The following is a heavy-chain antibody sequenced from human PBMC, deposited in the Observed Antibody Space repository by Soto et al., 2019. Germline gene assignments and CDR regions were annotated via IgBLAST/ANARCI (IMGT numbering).Heavy chain of an antibody. J-gene: IGHJ6*03. D-gene: IGHD2-21*02. Sequence: GGSLRLSCAASGFTFDDYAMHWVRQAPGKGLEWVSGISWNSGSIGYADSVKGRFTISRDNAKNSLYLQMNSLSAEDTALYYCAKDSQIGGDPYYYYYYMDVWGKGTTVTVSS. CDR1: GFTFDDYA. V-gene: IGHV3-9*01. CDR3: AKDSQIGGDPYYYYYYMDV. CDR2: ISWNSGSI.